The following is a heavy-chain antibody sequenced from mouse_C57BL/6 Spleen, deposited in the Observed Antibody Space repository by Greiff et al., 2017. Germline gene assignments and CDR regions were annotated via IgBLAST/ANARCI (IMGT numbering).Heavy chain of an antibody. Sequence: VKLQQPGAELVRPGSSVKLSCKASGYTFTSYWMHWVKQRPIQGLEWIGNIDPSDSETHYNQKFKDKATLTVDKSSSTAYMQLSSLTSEDSAVYYCARSVYYYGSSHWYFDVWGTGTTVTVSS. CDR3: ARSVYYYGSSHWYFDV. CDR2: IDPSDSET. V-gene: IGHV1-52*01. J-gene: IGHJ1*03. CDR1: GYTFTSYW. D-gene: IGHD1-1*01.